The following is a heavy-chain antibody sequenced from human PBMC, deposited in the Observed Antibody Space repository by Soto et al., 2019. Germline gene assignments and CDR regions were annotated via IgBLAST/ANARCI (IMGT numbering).Heavy chain of an antibody. CDR1: GIPFGSRA. J-gene: IGHJ4*02. V-gene: IGHV3-23*01. D-gene: IGHD3-10*01. CDR3: ARGSTDSYPGSRIFDC. CDR2: ITDTGGDT. Sequence: EVQLLESGGDLVQPGGSLRLSCVASGIPFGSRAMSWVRQAPGEGLEWVSTITDTGGDTKYADSVRGLFTMSRDNSKKTLYLQMNSLRVEDSALYYCARGSTDSYPGSRIFDCWGRGTLVTVSS.